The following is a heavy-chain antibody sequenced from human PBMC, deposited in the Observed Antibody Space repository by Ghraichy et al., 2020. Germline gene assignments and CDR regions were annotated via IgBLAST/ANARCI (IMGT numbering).Heavy chain of an antibody. CDR1: GFTVSSNY. V-gene: IGHV3-53*01. D-gene: IGHD3-22*01. J-gene: IGHJ4*02. CDR3: ARESPYDSSGEFDY. CDR2: IYSGGST. Sequence: GGSLRLSCAASGFTVSSNYMSWVRQAPGKGLEWVSVIYSGGSTYYADSVKGRFTISRDNSKNTLYLQMNSLRAEDTAVYYCARESPYDSSGEFDYWGQGTLVTVSS.